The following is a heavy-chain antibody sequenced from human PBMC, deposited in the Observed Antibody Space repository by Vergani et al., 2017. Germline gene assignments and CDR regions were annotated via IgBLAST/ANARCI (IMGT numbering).Heavy chain of an antibody. D-gene: IGHD1-14*01. CDR3: ALYGVKPNSNWFDP. J-gene: IGHJ5*02. Sequence: QVQLVQSGAEVKKPGASVKVSCKASGYAFTSHHLQWVRQAPGQGFEWMGIINPSDRTTSYAQRFQGRVTLTRDTSTSTVYMELRSLRSDDTAIYYCALYGVKPNSNWFDPWGQGTLVSVSS. CDR1: GYAFTSHH. V-gene: IGHV1-46*01. CDR2: INPSDRTT.